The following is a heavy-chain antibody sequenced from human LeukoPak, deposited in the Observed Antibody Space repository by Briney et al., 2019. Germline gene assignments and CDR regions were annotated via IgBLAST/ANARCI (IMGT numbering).Heavy chain of an antibody. CDR2: ISYDGSNK. CDR1: GFTFSSYA. Sequence: PGGSLRLSCAASGFTFSSYAMHWVRQAPGKGLEWVAVISYDGSNKYYADSVKGRFTISRDNSKNTLYLQMNSLRAEDTAVYYCAREGSIAVAGTFDYWGQGTLVTASS. J-gene: IGHJ4*02. D-gene: IGHD6-19*01. V-gene: IGHV3-30*04. CDR3: AREGSIAVAGTFDY.